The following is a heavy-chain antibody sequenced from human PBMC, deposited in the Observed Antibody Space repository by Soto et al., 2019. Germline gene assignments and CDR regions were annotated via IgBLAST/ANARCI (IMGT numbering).Heavy chain of an antibody. D-gene: IGHD2-8*01. J-gene: IGHJ4*02. Sequence: QVQLQESGPGLVKPSETLSLTCTVSGGSVSSVSHYWGWIRQSPGKGLEWLGYIYHSGGVIYNPSDKSRVTMSIDTSKNQCSLRLSSVTAADTAVYYCTRDLYGRHDYWGQGTLVTVSS. V-gene: IGHV4-61*01. CDR2: IYHSGGV. CDR1: GGSVSSVSHY. CDR3: TRDLYGRHDY.